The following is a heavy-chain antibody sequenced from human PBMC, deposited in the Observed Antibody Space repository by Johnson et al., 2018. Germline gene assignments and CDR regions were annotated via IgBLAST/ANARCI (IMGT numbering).Heavy chain of an antibody. CDR1: GYSFTSSW. CDR2: IYPGDSHV. Sequence: VQLVQSGAEVKKPGESLKISCKGSGYSFTSSWIAWVRQMPGKGLEWMGIIYPGDSHVIYSPSFQGQVTISDDKSISTAYLQWSSMKASDTARFYCARGPHLKELYYFDSGVAVDIGGQGTMVTVSS. V-gene: IGHV5-51*03. D-gene: IGHD3-22*01. J-gene: IGHJ3*02. CDR3: ARGPHLKELYYFDSGVAVDI.